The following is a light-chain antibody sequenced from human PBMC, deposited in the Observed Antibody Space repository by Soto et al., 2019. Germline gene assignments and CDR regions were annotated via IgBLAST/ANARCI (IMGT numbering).Light chain of an antibody. CDR3: CSYAGSYSYV. CDR1: SSDVGGYNY. CDR2: DVS. J-gene: IGLJ1*01. V-gene: IGLV2-11*01. Sequence: QSALTQPRSVSGSPGQSVTISCTGTSSDVGGYNYVSWYQQHPGKAPKLMIYDVSKRPSGVPDRFSGYKSGNTASLTISGLQAEDEAHYYCCSYAGSYSYVFGTGTKVTVL.